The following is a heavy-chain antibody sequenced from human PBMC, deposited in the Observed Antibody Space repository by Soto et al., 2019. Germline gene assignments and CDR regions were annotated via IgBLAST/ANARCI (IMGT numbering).Heavy chain of an antibody. Sequence: SETLSLTCTVSGGSISSYYWSWIRQPPGKGLEWIGYIYYSGSTNYNPSLKSRVTISVDTSKNQFSLKLSSVTAADTAVYYCARDSVSVTRSYYYYGMDVWGQGTPVTVSS. CDR3: ARDSVSVTRSYYYYGMDV. D-gene: IGHD4-17*01. V-gene: IGHV4-59*01. J-gene: IGHJ6*02. CDR2: IYYSGST. CDR1: GGSISSYY.